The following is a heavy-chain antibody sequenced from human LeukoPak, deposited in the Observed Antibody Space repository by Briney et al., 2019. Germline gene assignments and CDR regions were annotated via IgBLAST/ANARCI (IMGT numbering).Heavy chain of an antibody. CDR1: GFTFSSYN. V-gene: IGHV3-7*01. CDR3: ARDNGRSTWYPLMSFYYYYMDV. CDR2: IKQDGSET. D-gene: IGHD6-13*01. Sequence: GGSLRLSCAASGFTFSSYNMNWVRQAPGKGLEWVANIKQDGSETYSVDSVKGRFTISRDNAKNSLYLQMNSLRAEDTAVYFCARDNGRSTWYPLMSFYYYYMDVWGKGTTVTVSS. J-gene: IGHJ6*03.